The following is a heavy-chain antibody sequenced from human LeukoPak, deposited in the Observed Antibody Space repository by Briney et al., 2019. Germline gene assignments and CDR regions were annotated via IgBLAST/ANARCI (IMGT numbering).Heavy chain of an antibody. CDR2: MNPNSGNT. D-gene: IGHD3-10*01. Sequence: ASVKVSCKASGYTFTSYDINWVRQATGQGLEWMGWMNPNSGNTGYAQKFQGRVTMTRNTSISTAYMELSSLRSEDTAVYYCARVCAKAATMVRGVIIGGYFDYWGQGTLATVSS. J-gene: IGHJ4*02. CDR3: ARVCAKAATMVRGVIIGGYFDY. CDR1: GYTFTSYD. V-gene: IGHV1-8*01.